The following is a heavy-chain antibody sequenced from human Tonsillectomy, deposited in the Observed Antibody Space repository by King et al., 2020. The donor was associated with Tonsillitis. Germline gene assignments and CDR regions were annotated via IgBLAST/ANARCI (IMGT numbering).Heavy chain of an antibody. CDR2: IKSKTDGGTT. D-gene: IGHD3-3*01. J-gene: IGHJ6*02. Sequence: VQLVESGGGLVKPGGSLRLSCAASGFTFSNAWMSWVRQAPGKGLEWVGRIKSKTDGGTTDYAAPVKGRFTISRDDSKNTLYLQMNSLKTEDTAVYYSTTVRITIFGVVKKYYYYGMDVWGQGTTVTVSS. CDR1: GFTFSNAW. CDR3: TTVRITIFGVVKKYYYYGMDV. V-gene: IGHV3-15*01.